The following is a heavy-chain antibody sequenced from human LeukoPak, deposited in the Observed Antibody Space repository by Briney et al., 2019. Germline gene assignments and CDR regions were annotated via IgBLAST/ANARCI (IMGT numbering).Heavy chain of an antibody. D-gene: IGHD1-1*01. CDR2: FYHSGST. V-gene: IGHV4-38-2*02. CDR1: GYSISSGYY. CDR3: ARLTTGTSTDY. Sequence: SETLSLTCTISGYSISSGYYWGWIRQPPGKGLEWIGNFYHSGSTYYNPSLKSRVTISVDTSKNQFSLKLSSVTAADTAVYYCARLTTGTSTDYWGQGTLVTVSS. J-gene: IGHJ4*02.